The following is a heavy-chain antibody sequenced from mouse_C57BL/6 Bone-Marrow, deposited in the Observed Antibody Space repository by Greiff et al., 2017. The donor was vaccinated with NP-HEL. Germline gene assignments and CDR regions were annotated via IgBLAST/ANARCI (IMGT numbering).Heavy chain of an antibody. CDR2: IDPSDSET. V-gene: IGHV1-52*01. J-gene: IGHJ3*01. CDR1: GYTFTSYW. Sequence: VQLQQPGAELVRPGSSVKLSCKASGYTFTSYWMHWVKQRPIQGLEWIGNIDPSDSETHYNQKFKDKATLTVDKSSSTAYMQLSSLTSEDSAVYYCARGARDYYGSSYVFFAYWGQGTLVTVSA. D-gene: IGHD1-1*01. CDR3: ARGARDYYGSSYVFFAY.